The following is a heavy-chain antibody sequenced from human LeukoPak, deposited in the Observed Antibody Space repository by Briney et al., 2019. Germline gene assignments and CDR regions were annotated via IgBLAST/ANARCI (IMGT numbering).Heavy chain of an antibody. Sequence: ASVKVSCKASGGTFSSYAISWVRQAPGQGLEWMGRIIPILGIANYAQKFQGRVTITADKSTSTAYMELSSLRSEDTAVYYCARGGFIVGATRNYYYGMDVWGQGTTVTVSS. V-gene: IGHV1-69*04. CDR2: IIPILGIA. D-gene: IGHD1-26*01. CDR3: ARGGFIVGATRNYYYGMDV. CDR1: GGTFSSYA. J-gene: IGHJ6*02.